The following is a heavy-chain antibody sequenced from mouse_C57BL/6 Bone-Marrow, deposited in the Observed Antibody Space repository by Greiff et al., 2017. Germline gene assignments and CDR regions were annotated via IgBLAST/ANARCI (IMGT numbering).Heavy chain of an antibody. CDR1: GYTFTSYW. Sequence: QVQLQQPGAELVKPGASVKLSCTASGYTFTSYWMQWVKQRPGQGLEWIGEIDPSDRYTNYDEKFKGKATLTVDTSSSTAYMQLSSLTSEDSAVYSCASDWSDYWGQGTTLTVSS. CDR3: ASDWSDY. V-gene: IGHV1-50*01. CDR2: IDPSDRYT. J-gene: IGHJ2*01.